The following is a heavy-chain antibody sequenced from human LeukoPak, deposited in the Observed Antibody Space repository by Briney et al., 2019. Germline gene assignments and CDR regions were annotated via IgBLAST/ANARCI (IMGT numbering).Heavy chain of an antibody. D-gene: IGHD3-22*01. V-gene: IGHV4-59*01. Sequence: SETLSLTCTVSGGSISSYYWSWIRQPPGKGLEWIGYIYYSGSTNYNPSLKSRVTISVDTSKSQFSLKLSSVTAADTAVYYCARDTMMVFDYWGQGTLVTVSS. CDR2: IYYSGST. CDR1: GGSISSYY. CDR3: ARDTMMVFDY. J-gene: IGHJ4*02.